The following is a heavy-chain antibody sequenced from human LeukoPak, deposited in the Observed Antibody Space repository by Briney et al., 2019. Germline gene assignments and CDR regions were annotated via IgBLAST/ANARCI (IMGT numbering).Heavy chain of an antibody. CDR3: AKYMQRTAFDYFDY. CDR1: GFTFSSYS. CDR2: ISGSGGGT. Sequence: GGSLRLSCAASGFTFSSYSMNWVRQAPGKGLEWVSTISGSGGGTYYADSVKGRFIISRDNSKNTLYLQMNSLRAEDTAVFYCAKYMQRTAFDYFDYWGQGTLVTVSS. D-gene: IGHD6-25*01. J-gene: IGHJ4*02. V-gene: IGHV3-23*01.